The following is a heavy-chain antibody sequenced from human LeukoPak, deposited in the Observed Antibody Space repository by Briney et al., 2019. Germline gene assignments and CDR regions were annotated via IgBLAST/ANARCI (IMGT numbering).Heavy chain of an antibody. CDR3: ARSTNYYYYGMDV. V-gene: IGHV4-4*09. CDR2: IYTSGST. Sequence: SETLSLTCTVSGGSISSYYWSWIRQPPGKGLEWIGYIYTSGSTNYNPSLKSRVTISVDTSKNQFSLKLSSVTAADTAVYYCARSTNYYYYGMDVWGQGTTVTVSS. CDR1: GGSISSYY. J-gene: IGHJ6*02.